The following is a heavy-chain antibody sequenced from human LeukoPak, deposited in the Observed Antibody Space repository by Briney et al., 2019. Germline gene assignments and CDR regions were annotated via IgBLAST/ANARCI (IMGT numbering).Heavy chain of an antibody. V-gene: IGHV3-21*01. D-gene: IGHD5-18*01. Sequence: GGSLRLSCAASGFTFSSYSMNWVRQASGKGLEWVSSISSSSSYIYYADSVKGRFTISRDNAKNSLYLQMNSLRAEDTAVYYCARVGLRGYSYGYYGDWGQGTLVTVSS. J-gene: IGHJ4*02. CDR2: ISSSSSYI. CDR1: GFTFSSYS. CDR3: ARVGLRGYSYGYYGD.